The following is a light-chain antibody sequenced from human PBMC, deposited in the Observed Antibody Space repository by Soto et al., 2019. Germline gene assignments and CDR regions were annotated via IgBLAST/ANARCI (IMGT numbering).Light chain of an antibody. CDR2: EVA. CDR3: SSYTSSFTLL. Sequence: QSALTQPASVSGSPGQSITISCTGTSSDVGGYHYVSWYQQHPGKAPRLIIYEVAHRPSGVSDRFSGSKSGSTAYLTISGLQAEDEAHYFCSSYTSSFTLLFGGGTQLTVL. CDR1: SSDVGGYHY. J-gene: IGLJ2*01. V-gene: IGLV2-14*03.